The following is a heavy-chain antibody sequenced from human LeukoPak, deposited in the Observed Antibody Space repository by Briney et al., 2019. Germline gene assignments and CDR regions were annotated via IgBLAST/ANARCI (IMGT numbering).Heavy chain of an antibody. J-gene: IGHJ4*02. V-gene: IGHV1-69*13. CDR3: ARGWDCDGGGRPTAYVY. D-gene: IGHD4-23*01. Sequence: GASVKVSCKASGGTFSSYAISWVRQAPGQGLEWMGGITPIFGTANYAQKFQGKVTITADESTSTAYMELSSLRSEDTAVYYCARGWDCDGGGRPTAYVYWGQGTLVSVSS. CDR2: ITPIFGTA. CDR1: GGTFSSYA.